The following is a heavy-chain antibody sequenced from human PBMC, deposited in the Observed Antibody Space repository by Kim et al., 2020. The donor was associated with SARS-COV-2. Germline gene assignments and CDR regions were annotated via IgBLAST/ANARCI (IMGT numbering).Heavy chain of an antibody. J-gene: IGHJ6*02. CDR1: SRSISSSSYY. CDR3: ARQYYGMDV. V-gene: IGHV4-39*01. Sequence: SETLSLTCTVSSRSISSSSYYWAWIRQPPGKGLEWIGSIYYSGSTYHNPSLKSRVTISVDTSKNQFSLRLSSVTAADTAVYYCARQYYGMDVWGQGTTVT. CDR2: IYYSGST.